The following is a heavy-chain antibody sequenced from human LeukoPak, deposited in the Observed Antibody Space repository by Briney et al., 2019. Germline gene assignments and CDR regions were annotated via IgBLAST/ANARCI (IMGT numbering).Heavy chain of an antibody. CDR3: AKPPITIFGVIHYYYMDV. CDR1: GFTFNSYS. D-gene: IGHD3-3*01. Sequence: GGSLRLSCAASGFTFNSYSMNWVRQAPGKGLEWVSYISSTSSNIYYADSVKGRFTISRDNAKNSLYLQMNSLRAEDTAVCYCAKPPITIFGVIHYYYMDVWGKGTTVTVSS. J-gene: IGHJ6*03. V-gene: IGHV3-48*01. CDR2: ISSTSSNI.